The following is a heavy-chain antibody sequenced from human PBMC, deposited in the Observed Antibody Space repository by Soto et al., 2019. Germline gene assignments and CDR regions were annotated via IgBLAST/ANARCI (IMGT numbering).Heavy chain of an antibody. CDR1: GFTFSSYA. CDR2: ISYDGSNK. D-gene: IGHD6-13*01. J-gene: IGHJ6*02. Sequence: GESLKISCAASGFTFSSYAMHWVRQAPGKGLEWVAVISYDGSNKYYADSVKGRFTISRDNSENTLYLQMNSLRAEDTAVYYCARDLSSYSSSWYYYYYGMDVWGQGTTVTVSS. CDR3: ARDLSSYSSSWYYYYYGMDV. V-gene: IGHV3-30-3*01.